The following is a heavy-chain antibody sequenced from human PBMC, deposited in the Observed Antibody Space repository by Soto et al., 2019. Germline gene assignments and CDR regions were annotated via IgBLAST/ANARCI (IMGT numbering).Heavy chain of an antibody. CDR2: ISSSSSYI. V-gene: IGHV3-21*01. CDR1: GFTFSSYS. CDR3: ARVSLYSSSWYRSGGGRGWFNP. D-gene: IGHD6-13*01. Sequence: GGSLRLSCAASGFTFSSYSMNWVRQAPGKGLEWVSSISSSSSYIYYADSVKGRFTISRDNAKNSLYLQMNSLRAEDTAVYYCARVSLYSSSWYRSGGGRGWFNPWGQGTLVTVSS. J-gene: IGHJ5*02.